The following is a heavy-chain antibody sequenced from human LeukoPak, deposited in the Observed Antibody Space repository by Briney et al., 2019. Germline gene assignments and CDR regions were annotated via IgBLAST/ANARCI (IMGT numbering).Heavy chain of an antibody. CDR1: GFSFSSYV. V-gene: IGHV3-23*01. CDR2: ISSDGGST. D-gene: IGHD6-19*01. CDR3: ARGLDGSFWYNFDH. J-gene: IGHJ4*02. Sequence: GGSLRLSCAASGFSFSSYVMSWVRPAPGKGLEWVSGISSDGGSTYYADSVKGRFTNSRDNSKNTLYLQMNSLRADDTAVYYCARGLDGSFWYNFDHWGQGTLVTVSS.